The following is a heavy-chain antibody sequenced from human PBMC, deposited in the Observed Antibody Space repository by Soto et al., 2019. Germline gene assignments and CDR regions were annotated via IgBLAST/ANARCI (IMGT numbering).Heavy chain of an antibody. V-gene: IGHV1-18*01. CDR3: ARLQLGGDRILNWFDP. CDR1: GYIFTKYG. CDR2: INVYNGDR. Sequence: QVQVVQSGPELKKPGASVKVSCKAQGYIFTKYGIGWVRQAPGHGLEWMGLINVYNGDRKVAQKFQDRVSMTTDTPTDTAYMELKSLRSGDTAVYYCARLQLGGDRILNWFDPWGQGTLVTVSS. D-gene: IGHD2-21*02. J-gene: IGHJ5*02.